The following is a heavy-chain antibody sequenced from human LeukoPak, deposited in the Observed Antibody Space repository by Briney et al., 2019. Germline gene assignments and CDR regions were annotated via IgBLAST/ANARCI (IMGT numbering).Heavy chain of an antibody. CDR1: GGTFSSYA. V-gene: IGHV1-69*04. J-gene: IGHJ6*02. D-gene: IGHD3-3*01. CDR2: IIPILGIA. CDR3: ARDQPPEYDFWETGYYGMDV. Sequence: GASVKVSCKASGGTFSSYAISWVRQAPGQGLEWMGRIIPILGIANYAQKFQGRVTITADKSTSTAYMELSSLRSEDTAVYYCARDQPPEYDFWETGYYGMDVWGQGTTVTVSS.